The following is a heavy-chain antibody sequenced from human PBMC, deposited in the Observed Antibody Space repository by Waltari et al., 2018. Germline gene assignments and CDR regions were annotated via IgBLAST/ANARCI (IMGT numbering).Heavy chain of an antibody. J-gene: IGHJ4*02. D-gene: IGHD3-22*01. CDR1: GFTFDNYA. CDR2: LSRNSDNV. V-gene: IGHV3-9*01. CDR3: AKDRRSGYYFGYFDY. Sequence: EVQLVESGGGLVQPGRSLRLSCAASGFTFDNYAMHWVRQAPWKGLWGVSGLSRNSDNVGYADSVKGRFTISRDNAKNSLYLQMNSLRAEDTALYFCAKDRRSGYYFGYFDYWGQGTLVTVSS.